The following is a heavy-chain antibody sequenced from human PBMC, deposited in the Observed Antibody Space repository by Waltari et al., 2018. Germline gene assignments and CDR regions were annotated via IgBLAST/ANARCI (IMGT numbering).Heavy chain of an antibody. V-gene: IGHV3-66*01. CDR2: IYSGGST. D-gene: IGHD3-3*01. J-gene: IGHJ4*02. CDR3: ARRLYDFWSGSHFDY. Sequence: VQLQESGPGLVKPSGTLSLTCAVSGGSLSRSNWWSWVRQPPGKGLEWVSVIYSGGSTYYADSVKGRFAISRDNAKNSLYLQMNSLRAEDTAVYYCARRLYDFWSGSHFDYWGQGTLVTVSS. CDR1: GGSLSRSNW.